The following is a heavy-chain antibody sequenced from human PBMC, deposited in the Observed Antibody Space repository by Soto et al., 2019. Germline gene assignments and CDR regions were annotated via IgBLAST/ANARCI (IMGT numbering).Heavy chain of an antibody. V-gene: IGHV3-53*01. CDR2: IYSGGST. CDR3: ARAEAYYDFWSGYDYYYYGMDV. Sequence: VGSLRLSCAASGFTVSSNYMSWVRQAPGKGLEWVSVIYSGGSTYYADSVKGRFTISRGNSKNTLYLQMNSLRAEDTAVYYCARAEAYYDFWSGYDYYYYGMDVWGQGTTVTVSS. CDR1: GFTVSSNY. D-gene: IGHD3-3*01. J-gene: IGHJ6*02.